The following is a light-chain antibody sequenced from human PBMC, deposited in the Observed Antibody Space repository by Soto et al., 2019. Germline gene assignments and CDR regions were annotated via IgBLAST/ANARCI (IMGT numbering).Light chain of an antibody. Sequence: LTQPASVSGSPGQSITISCTGASSDVGGFDHVSWYQQHPGKVPRLLIYDVSSRPSGVSDRFSGSKSGNTASLTISGFQAEDEADYYCNSFTTTNTYVFGTGTKVTVL. CDR2: DVS. V-gene: IGLV2-14*03. J-gene: IGLJ1*01. CDR3: NSFTTTNTYV. CDR1: SSDVGGFDH.